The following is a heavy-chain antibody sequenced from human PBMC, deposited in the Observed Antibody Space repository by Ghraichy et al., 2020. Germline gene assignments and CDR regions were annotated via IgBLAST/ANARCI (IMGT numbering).Heavy chain of an antibody. CDR2: IYYSGST. Sequence: SLNISCAVSGGSISSGGYSWSWIRQPPGKGLEWIGYIYYSGSTYYNPSLKSRVTISVDTSKNQFSLKLSSVTAADTAVYYCARDRESGSYQRGQYNWFDPWGQGTLVTVSS. CDR3: ARDRESGSYQRGQYNWFDP. J-gene: IGHJ5*02. V-gene: IGHV4-30-4*07. D-gene: IGHD1-26*01. CDR1: GGSISSGGYS.